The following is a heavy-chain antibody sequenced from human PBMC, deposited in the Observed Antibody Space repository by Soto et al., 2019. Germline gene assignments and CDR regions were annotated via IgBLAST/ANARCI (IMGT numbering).Heavy chain of an antibody. CDR2: INHSGST. Sequence: QVQLQQWGAGLLKPSETLSLTCAVYGGSFSGYYWSWIRQPPGKGLEWIGEINHSGSTNYNPSLKSRVTISVDTSKNQFSLKLSSVTAADTAVYYCARIERVVVAATRYYYYYMDVWGKGTTVTVSS. CDR3: ARIERVVVAATRYYYYYMDV. D-gene: IGHD2-15*01. J-gene: IGHJ6*03. CDR1: GGSFSGYY. V-gene: IGHV4-34*01.